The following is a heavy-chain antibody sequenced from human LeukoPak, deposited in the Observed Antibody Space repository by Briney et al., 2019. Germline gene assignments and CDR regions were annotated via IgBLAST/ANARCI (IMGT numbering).Heavy chain of an antibody. D-gene: IGHD2-2*01. CDR2: INPSGGST. CDR3: ARNPIPRYCSSTSCYWTDY. V-gene: IGHV1-46*01. Sequence: GASVKVSCKASGYTFTSYYMHWVRQAPGQGLEWMGIINPSGGSTSYAQKFQGRVTMTRDTSTSTVYMELSSLRSEDTAVYYCARNPIPRYCSSTSCYWTDYWGQGTLVTVSS. CDR1: GYTFTSYY. J-gene: IGHJ4*02.